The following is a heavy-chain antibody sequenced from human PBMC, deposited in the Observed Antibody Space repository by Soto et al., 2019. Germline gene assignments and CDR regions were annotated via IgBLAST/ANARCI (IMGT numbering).Heavy chain of an antibody. Sequence: GESLKISCRGSGFTFTSYWIAWVRQMPGKGLEWMGIIYPGDSDTSYSPSFQGQVTISADKSINTAYLHGSSLKASDTAMEYCAKREGYCSSTTCSNFDYCCQGTPVGVSS. CDR1: GFTFTSYW. CDR3: AKREGYCSSTTCSNFDY. J-gene: IGHJ4*02. D-gene: IGHD2-2*01. CDR2: IYPGDSDT. V-gene: IGHV5-51*01.